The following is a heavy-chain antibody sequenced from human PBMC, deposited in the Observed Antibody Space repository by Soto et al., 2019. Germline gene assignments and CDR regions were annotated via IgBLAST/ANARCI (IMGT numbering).Heavy chain of an antibody. Sequence: EVQLLESGGGLVQPGGSLRLSCAASGFTFRSYAMSWVHQAPGKGLEWVSAIRGSGGSTYYADSVKGRFTISRDNSKNTLYLEMNSLRAEDTAVYYCAKYWRDTAMAYFDYWGQGTLVTVSS. CDR2: IRGSGGST. J-gene: IGHJ4*02. CDR3: AKYWRDTAMAYFDY. CDR1: GFTFRSYA. V-gene: IGHV3-23*01. D-gene: IGHD5-18*01.